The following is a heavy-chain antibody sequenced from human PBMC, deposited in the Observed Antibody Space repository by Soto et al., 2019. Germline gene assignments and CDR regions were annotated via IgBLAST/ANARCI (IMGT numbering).Heavy chain of an antibody. CDR3: ARDDDSSYRSRAFDN. CDR1: GFTFSSYE. Sequence: GGSLRLSCAASGFTFSSYEMSWVRQAPGKGLEWVSYISSSGATIYYADSVKGRFTISRDNAKDSLYLQMNGLRAEDTAVYYCARDDDSSYRSRAFDNWGQGTMVTVSS. D-gene: IGHD3-22*01. CDR2: ISSSGATI. V-gene: IGHV3-48*03. J-gene: IGHJ3*02.